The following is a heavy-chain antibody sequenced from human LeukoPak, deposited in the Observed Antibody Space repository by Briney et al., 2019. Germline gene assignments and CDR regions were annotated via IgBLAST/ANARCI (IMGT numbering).Heavy chain of an antibody. CDR1: GGTFSSYA. V-gene: IGHV1-69*04. CDR2: IIPIFGIA. D-gene: IGHD3-22*01. J-gene: IGHJ5*02. CDR3: ARGGGPYYYDSSGPQSRPFDP. Sequence: SVKVSCKASGGTFSSYAISWVRQAPGQGLEWMGRIIPIFGIANYAQKFRGRVTITADKSTSTAYMELSSLRSEDTAVYYCARGGGPYYYDSSGPQSRPFDPWGQGTLVTVSS.